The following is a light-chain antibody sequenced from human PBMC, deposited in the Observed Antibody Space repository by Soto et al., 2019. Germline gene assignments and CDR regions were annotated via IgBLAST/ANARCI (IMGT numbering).Light chain of an antibody. CDR2: SNN. J-gene: IGLJ2*01. V-gene: IGLV1-44*01. CDR1: SSNIGSNT. Sequence: QSVLTQPPSASGTPGQRVTISCSGSSSNIGSNTVNWYQHLPGTAPKLLIYSNNQRPSGVPDRFSGSKSGTSASLAISGLQSGDEADYYCAAWDDSLNGPGVVFGGGTKVTVL. CDR3: AAWDDSLNGPGVV.